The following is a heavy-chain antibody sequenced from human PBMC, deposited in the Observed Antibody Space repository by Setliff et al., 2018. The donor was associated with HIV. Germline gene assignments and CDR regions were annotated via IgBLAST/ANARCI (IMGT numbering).Heavy chain of an antibody. CDR2: ININTGNP. CDR1: GYSFSSYA. CDR3: ARDRSRAGYNNRLGGY. D-gene: IGHD4-4*01. V-gene: IGHV7-4-1*02. Sequence: ASVKVSCKASGYSFSSYAMNWVRQAPGQGLEWMGWININTGNPTYAQGFTGRFVFSLDTSVTTAYLEINSLKAEDSAVYYCARDRSRAGYNNRLGGYWGQGTLVTVSS. J-gene: IGHJ4*02.